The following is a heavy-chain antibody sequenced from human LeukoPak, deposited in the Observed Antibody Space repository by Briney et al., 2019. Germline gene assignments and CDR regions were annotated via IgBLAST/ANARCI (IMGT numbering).Heavy chain of an antibody. CDR3: ARGGAMTTLEEGIDY. J-gene: IGHJ4*02. D-gene: IGHD4-23*01. CDR1: GGSISSYY. V-gene: IGHV4-34*01. CDR2: INHSGST. Sequence: SETLSLTCTVSGGSISSYYWSWIRQPPGKGLEWIGEINHSGSTNYNPSLKSRVTISVDTSKNQFSLKLSSVTAADTAVYYCARGGAMTTLEEGIDYWGQGTLITVSS.